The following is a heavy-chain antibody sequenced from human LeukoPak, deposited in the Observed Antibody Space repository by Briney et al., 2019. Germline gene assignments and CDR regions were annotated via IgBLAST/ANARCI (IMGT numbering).Heavy chain of an antibody. D-gene: IGHD1-14*01. CDR2: IKQDRREK. CDR1: GFTFSSYW. Sequence: GGSLRLSCAASGFTFSSYWMNWVRQAPGKGLEWVANIKQDRREKYYVDSVKGRFTISRDNAKNSLYLQMNSLRAEDTAVYYCARDGAGRAFDIWGQGTMVTVSS. V-gene: IGHV3-7*01. CDR3: ARDGAGRAFDI. J-gene: IGHJ3*02.